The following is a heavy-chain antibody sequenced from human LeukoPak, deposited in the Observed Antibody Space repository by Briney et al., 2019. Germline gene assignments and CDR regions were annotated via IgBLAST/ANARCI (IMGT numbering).Heavy chain of an antibody. V-gene: IGHV1-2*06. D-gene: IGHD2/OR15-2a*01. CDR3: ARGYGNPSRDFDY. Sequence: ASVKVSCKASGYTFTGYYMHWVRQAPGQGLEWMGRINPNSGGTNYAQKFQGRVTMTRDTSISTAYMELSRLRSDDTAVYYSARGYGNPSRDFDYWGQGALVTVSS. J-gene: IGHJ4*02. CDR2: INPNSGGT. CDR1: GYTFTGYY.